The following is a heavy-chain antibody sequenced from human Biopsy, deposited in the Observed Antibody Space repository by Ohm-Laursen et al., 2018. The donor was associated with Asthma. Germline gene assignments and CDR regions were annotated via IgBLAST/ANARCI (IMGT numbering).Heavy chain of an antibody. CDR3: ARGDSSGWSHYYFDY. CDR2: IYSGGTS. CDR1: GFTVSRDH. Sequence: SLRLSCSALGFTVSRDHMFWVRQAPGKGLEWVSVIYSGGTSHTADSVRGRFTISIDFSKNTLHLQMHSLRVEDTAVYYCARGDSSGWSHYYFDYWGQGTLVTVSS. D-gene: IGHD6-19*01. J-gene: IGHJ4*02. V-gene: IGHV3-53*01.